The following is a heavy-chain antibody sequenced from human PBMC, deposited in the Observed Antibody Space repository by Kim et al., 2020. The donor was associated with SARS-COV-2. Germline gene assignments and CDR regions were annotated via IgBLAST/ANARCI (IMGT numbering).Heavy chain of an antibody. D-gene: IGHD1-7*01. Sequence: GGSLRLSCVTSGFTFMNYGMHWVRQAPGKGLEWVAVVSYDESHRSYTDSVRGRFTISRDDSKNTVNLHMNNLTDEDTAAYFCARDSFVGTSFYYYYMDV. J-gene: IGHJ6*03. CDR2: VSYDESHR. CDR3: ARDSFVGTSFYYYYMDV. CDR1: GFTFMNYG. V-gene: IGHV3-30*03.